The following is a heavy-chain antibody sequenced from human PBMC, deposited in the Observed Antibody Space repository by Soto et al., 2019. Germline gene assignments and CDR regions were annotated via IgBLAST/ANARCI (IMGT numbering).Heavy chain of an antibody. J-gene: IGHJ6*02. V-gene: IGHV4-61*01. CDR3: ARDQPPPRLRFLDEEKGGDYYGMDV. D-gene: IGHD3-3*01. CDR1: GGSVSSGSYY. Sequence: SETLSLTCTVSGGSVSSGSYYWSWIRQPPGKGLEWIRYIYYSGSTNYNPSLKSRVTISVDTSKNQFSLKLSAVTAADTAVYYCARDQPPPRLRFLDEEKGGDYYGMDVWGQGTTVTVSS. CDR2: IYYSGST.